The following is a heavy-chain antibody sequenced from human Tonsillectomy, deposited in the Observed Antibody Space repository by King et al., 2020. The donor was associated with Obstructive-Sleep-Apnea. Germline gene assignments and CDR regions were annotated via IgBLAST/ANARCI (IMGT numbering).Heavy chain of an antibody. Sequence: LQLQESGPGLVTPSETLSLTCTVSGGSLSTSSYYWGWIRQPPGKGLEWIGNIYYSGSTSYNPSLKSRVTISIDTSKNQFSLNLTSMTAADTAVYYGAGDASSTWYPYEYYYAMDAWGQGTTVTVSS. CDR1: GGSLSTSSYY. D-gene: IGHD6-13*01. J-gene: IGHJ6*02. V-gene: IGHV4-39*07. CDR3: AGDASSTWYPYEYYYAMDA. CDR2: IYYSGST.